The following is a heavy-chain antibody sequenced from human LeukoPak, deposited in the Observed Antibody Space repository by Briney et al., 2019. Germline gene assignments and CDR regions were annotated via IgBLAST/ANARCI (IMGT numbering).Heavy chain of an antibody. CDR3: ARARIQLRFDY. CDR2: IYYSGTT. Sequence: SETLSLTCTVSGGSISNYYWNWIRQPPGKGLEWIGYIYYSGTTNYNPSLKSRVTMSVDTSKNQFSLKLSSVTAADTAVYYCARARIQLRFDYWGQGTLVTVSS. CDR1: GGSISNYY. J-gene: IGHJ4*02. V-gene: IGHV4-59*12. D-gene: IGHD5-18*01.